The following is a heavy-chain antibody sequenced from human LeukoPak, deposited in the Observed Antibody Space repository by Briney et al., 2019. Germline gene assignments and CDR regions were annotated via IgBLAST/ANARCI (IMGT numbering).Heavy chain of an antibody. D-gene: IGHD6-19*01. CDR2: IRYDGSNK. CDR3: AKGRWSAVAGTSFDY. J-gene: IGHJ4*02. Sequence: GGSLRLSCAASGFTFSSYGMHWVRQAPGKGLEWVAFIRYDGSNKYYADSVKGRFTISRDNSKNTLYLQMNSLRAEDTAVYYCAKGRWSAVAGTSFDYWGQGTLVTVSS. CDR1: GFTFSSYG. V-gene: IGHV3-30*02.